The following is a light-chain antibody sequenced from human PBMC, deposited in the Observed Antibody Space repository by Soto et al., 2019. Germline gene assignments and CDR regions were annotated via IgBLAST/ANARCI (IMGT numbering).Light chain of an antibody. CDR3: MQALQSPLT. CDR1: QSLLYSNRYNY. CDR2: LGS. Sequence: DIVMTQSPLSLPVTPGEPASISCRSSQSLLYSNRYNYLDWYLQKPGQSPQLLIYLGSNRASGVPDRFSGSGSGTDFTLKISRLEAEDVGVYYCMQALQSPLTFGGGTKVEIK. V-gene: IGKV2-28*01. J-gene: IGKJ4*01.